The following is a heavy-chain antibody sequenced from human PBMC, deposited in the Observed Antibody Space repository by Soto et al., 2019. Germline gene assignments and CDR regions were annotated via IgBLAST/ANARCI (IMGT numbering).Heavy chain of an antibody. D-gene: IGHD3-22*01. CDR2: IYSGGST. Sequence: GGSLRLSCAASGFTVSSNYMSWVRQAPGKGLEWVSVIYSGGSTYYADSVKGRFTISRDNSKNTLYLQMNSLRAEDTAVYYCARVGPWLPSVYFDYWGQGTLVTVSS. V-gene: IGHV3-66*01. CDR1: GFTVSSNY. CDR3: ARVGPWLPSVYFDY. J-gene: IGHJ4*02.